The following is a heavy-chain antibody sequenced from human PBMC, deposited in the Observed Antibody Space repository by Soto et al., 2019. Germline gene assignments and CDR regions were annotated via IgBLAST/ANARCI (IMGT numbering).Heavy chain of an antibody. CDR3: ARLDYAGSDAFDI. CDR1: GYTFTSYG. J-gene: IGHJ3*02. D-gene: IGHD4-17*01. CDR2: IRVNNGNT. V-gene: IGHV1-18*01. Sequence: QVQLVQSGAEVKKPGASVKVSCRASGYTFTSYGISWVRQAPGQGLEWMGWIRVNNGNTNYAQKVQGRVTMTTDTSTSTAYMELRSLRSDDTAVYYCARLDYAGSDAFDIWGQGTTVTVSS.